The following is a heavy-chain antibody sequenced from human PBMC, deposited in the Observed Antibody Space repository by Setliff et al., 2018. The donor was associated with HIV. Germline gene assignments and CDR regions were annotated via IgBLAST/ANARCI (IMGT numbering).Heavy chain of an antibody. Sequence: PSETLSLTCTISGGSFGVYRWSWIRQSAGRGLEWIGRIDSSGTTDYKPSLKGRVAISVDTSRNQFSLRVISVTAADTAVYFCARDRHSSGLGSYGPWGPGILVTVSS. V-gene: IGHV4-4*07. CDR3: ARDRHSSGLGSYGP. CDR2: IDSSGTT. D-gene: IGHD3-10*01. J-gene: IGHJ5*02. CDR1: GGSFGVYR.